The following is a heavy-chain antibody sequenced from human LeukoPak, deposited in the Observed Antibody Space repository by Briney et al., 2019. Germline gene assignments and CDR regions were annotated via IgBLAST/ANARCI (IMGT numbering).Heavy chain of an antibody. Sequence: ASVKVSCKASGGSFSSYVITWVRQAPGQGLEWMGAIIPSGGTTAYSQNFQGRLTLTRDTSTNTVYMEVSSLSFEDTAVYYCAREGPPGSHSYYFDYWGQGTLVTVSS. V-gene: IGHV1-46*01. CDR2: IIPSGGTT. CDR3: AREGPPGSHSYYFDY. J-gene: IGHJ4*02. D-gene: IGHD1-26*01. CDR1: GGSFSSYV.